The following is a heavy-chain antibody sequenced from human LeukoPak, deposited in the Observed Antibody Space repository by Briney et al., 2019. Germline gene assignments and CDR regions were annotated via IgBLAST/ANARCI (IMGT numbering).Heavy chain of an antibody. Sequence: PGESLRISCKGSGYSFTSYWISWVRQLPGKGLEWMGRIDPSDSYTNYSPSFQGHVTISADKSISTAYLQWSSLKASDTAMYYCARHDYGDTTPVDYWGQGTLFTVSS. J-gene: IGHJ4*02. D-gene: IGHD4-17*01. V-gene: IGHV5-10-1*01. CDR1: GYSFTSYW. CDR2: IDPSDSYT. CDR3: ARHDYGDTTPVDY.